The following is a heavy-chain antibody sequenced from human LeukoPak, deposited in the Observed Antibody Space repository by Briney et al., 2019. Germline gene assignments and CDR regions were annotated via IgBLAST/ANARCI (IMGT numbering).Heavy chain of an antibody. Sequence: SVKVSCKASGYTFTGYYMHWVRQAPGQGLERMGWINPNSGGTNYAQKFQGRVTMTRDTSISTAYMELSRLRSDDTAVYYCQLGYCSSTSCSTDAFDIWGQGTMVTVSS. V-gene: IGHV1-2*02. D-gene: IGHD2-2*01. J-gene: IGHJ3*02. CDR2: INPNSGGT. CDR1: GYTFTGYY. CDR3: QLGYCSSTSCSTDAFDI.